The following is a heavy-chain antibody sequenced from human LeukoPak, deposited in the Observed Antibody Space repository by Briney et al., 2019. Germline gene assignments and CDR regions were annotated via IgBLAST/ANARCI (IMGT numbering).Heavy chain of an antibody. CDR1: GFTFSDYY. D-gene: IGHD3-3*01. Sequence: GGSLRLSCAASGFTFSDYYMSWIRQAPGKGLEWVSYISNSGSTIYYADSVKGRFTISRDNAKNSLYLQMNSLRAEDTAEYYCARDRAYYDSDYWGQGTLVTVSS. V-gene: IGHV3-11*01. CDR2: ISNSGSTI. CDR3: ARDRAYYDSDY. J-gene: IGHJ4*02.